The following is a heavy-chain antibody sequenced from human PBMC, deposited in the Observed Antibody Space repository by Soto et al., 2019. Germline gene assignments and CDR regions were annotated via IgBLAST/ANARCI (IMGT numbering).Heavy chain of an antibody. D-gene: IGHD3-16*01. V-gene: IGHV3-23*01. CDR1: GFTFSSYA. J-gene: IGHJ6*02. CDR3: AKEPDLIAYYGMDV. Sequence: GGSLRVSCAASGFTFSSYAMSWVRQAPGKGLEWVSAISGSGGSPYYAYSVKGRFTISRDNSRNTLYLQMNSLRAEDTAVYYCAKEPDLIAYYGMDVWGQGTTVTVSS. CDR2: ISGSGGSP.